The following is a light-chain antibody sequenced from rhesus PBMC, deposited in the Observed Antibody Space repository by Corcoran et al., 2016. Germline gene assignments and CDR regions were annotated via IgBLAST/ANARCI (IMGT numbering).Light chain of an antibody. CDR1: ENVNNY. V-gene: IGKV1-74*01. CDR2: KAS. J-gene: IGKJ1*01. Sequence: DIQMTQSPSSLSASVGDRVTITCRASENVNNYLNLYQPKPGKAPKLLIYKASTLQSGVPSRFSGSGAGTDYTFTISSLQPEDVATYYCQHGYGTPRTFGQGTKVEIK. CDR3: QHGYGTPRT.